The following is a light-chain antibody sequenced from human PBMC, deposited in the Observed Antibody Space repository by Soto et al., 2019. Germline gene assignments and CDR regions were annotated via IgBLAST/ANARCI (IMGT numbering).Light chain of an antibody. CDR3: CSYSSSSTAYV. V-gene: IGLV2-14*01. CDR2: DVS. J-gene: IGLJ1*01. Sequence: QSALTQPASVSGSPGQSITISCTGTSSDVGAYNYVSWYQQHPGKAPKLMIYDVSNRPSGVSSRFSGSKSANTASLTISGLQADDEADYYCCSYSSSSTAYVFGSGTKLTVL. CDR1: SSDVGAYNY.